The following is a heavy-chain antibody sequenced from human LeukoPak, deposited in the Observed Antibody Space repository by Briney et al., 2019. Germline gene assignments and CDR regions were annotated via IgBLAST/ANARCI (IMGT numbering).Heavy chain of an antibody. D-gene: IGHD1-26*01. CDR3: ARDDGSYSRSPGFDY. CDR1: GFTFSSYS. Sequence: GGSLRLSCAASGFTFSSYSMNWVRQAPGKGLEWVSSISSSSSYIYYADSLKGRFTISRDNAKKSLYLQMNSLRAEDTAVYYCARDDGSYSRSPGFDYWGQGTLVTVSS. J-gene: IGHJ4*02. V-gene: IGHV3-21*01. CDR2: ISSSSSYI.